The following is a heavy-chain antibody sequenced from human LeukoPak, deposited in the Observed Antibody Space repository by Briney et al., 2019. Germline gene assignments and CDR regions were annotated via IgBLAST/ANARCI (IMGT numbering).Heavy chain of an antibody. CDR3: AKVGHYYDSSGYHY. V-gene: IGHV3-33*06. CDR2: IWYDGSNK. D-gene: IGHD3-22*01. CDR1: GFTFSSHG. Sequence: GGSLRLSCAASGFTFSSHGMHWFRQAPGKGLEWVAGIWYDGSNKYHTDSVKGRFTISRDNSKNTLYLQMNSLRAEDTAVYYCAKVGHYYDSSGYHYWGQGTLVTASS. J-gene: IGHJ4*02.